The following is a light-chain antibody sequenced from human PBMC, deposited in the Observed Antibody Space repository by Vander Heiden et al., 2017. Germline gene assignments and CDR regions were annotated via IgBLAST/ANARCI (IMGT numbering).Light chain of an antibody. V-gene: IGLV6-57*01. CDR1: SGSITNNY. J-gene: IGLJ3*02. CDR2: EDK. CDR3: QSYDSSNQWV. Sequence: NFMLTQPHSVSGSPGKAVTISCTRSSGSITNNYVQWYQQRPGSSPTTVIYEDKQRPSGVPDRFSGSLDTSSNSASLTISGLKTEDEADYYCQSYDSSNQWVFGGGTKLTVL.